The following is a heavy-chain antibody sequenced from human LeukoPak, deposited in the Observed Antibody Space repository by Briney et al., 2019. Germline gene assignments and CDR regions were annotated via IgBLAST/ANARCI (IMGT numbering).Heavy chain of an antibody. V-gene: IGHV4-39*01. J-gene: IGHJ4*02. Sequence: SETLSLTCTVSSGSISTSNFCWGWIRQPPGKGLEWIGSIYYSGSTYYNPSLKSRVTISVDASKNQFSLKLSSVTAADTAVYCCARSARYPLYYFDYWGQGTLVTVSS. CDR1: SGSISTSNFC. CDR3: ARSARYPLYYFDY. CDR2: IYYSGST. D-gene: IGHD1-1*01.